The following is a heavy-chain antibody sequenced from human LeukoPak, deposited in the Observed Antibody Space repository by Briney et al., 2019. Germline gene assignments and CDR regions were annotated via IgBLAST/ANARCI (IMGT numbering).Heavy chain of an antibody. J-gene: IGHJ6*02. CDR1: GYTFTSYD. CDR3: ARGGYYYGSGSYRSHYYGMDV. Sequence: ASVKVSCKASGYTFTSYDINWVRQATGQGLEWMGWMNPNSGNTGYAQKFQGRVTMTRNTSISTAYMELSSLRSEDTAVYYCARGGYYYGSGSYRSHYYGMDVWGQGTTVTVSS. V-gene: IGHV1-8*01. D-gene: IGHD3-10*01. CDR2: MNPNSGNT.